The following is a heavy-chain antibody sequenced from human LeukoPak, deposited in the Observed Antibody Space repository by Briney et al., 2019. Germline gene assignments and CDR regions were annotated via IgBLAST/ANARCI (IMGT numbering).Heavy chain of an antibody. J-gene: IGHJ4*02. CDR3: ARGIYDSGTYYNFDY. V-gene: IGHV4-34*01. CDR1: GGSFRGYY. CDR2: INHRGST. Sequence: SETLSLTCAVYGGSFRGYYWSCIRQPPGKGLEWIGEINHRGSTNYNPSLKSRVTISVDTSKNQFSLKLSSVTAADTAVYYCARGIYDSGTYYNFDYWGQGALVTVSS. D-gene: IGHD3-10*01.